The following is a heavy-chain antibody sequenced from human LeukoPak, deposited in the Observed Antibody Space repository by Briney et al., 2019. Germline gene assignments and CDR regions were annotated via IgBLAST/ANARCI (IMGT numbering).Heavy chain of an antibody. CDR1: GFTFNDAW. CDR2: IKSKTDGETT. Sequence: GGSLRLSCAASGFTFNDAWMSWVRQALGKGLEWVGRIKSKTDGETTDYAAPVKGRFTISRDDSRNTLYLQMNSLRAEDTAVYYCAKDSRFCTGYDCRGDAFDSWGQGTMVTVTS. CDR3: AKDSRFCTGYDCRGDAFDS. D-gene: IGHD2-8*02. V-gene: IGHV3-15*01. J-gene: IGHJ3*02.